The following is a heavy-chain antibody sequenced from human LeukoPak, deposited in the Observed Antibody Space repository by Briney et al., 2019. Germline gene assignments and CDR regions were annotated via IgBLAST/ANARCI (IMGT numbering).Heavy chain of an antibody. V-gene: IGHV3-11*01. Sequence: GGSLRLSCAASGFTFSDYYMSWIRQAPGKGLEWVCYISTSGSTLYYADSVKGRFTFSRDNAKNSLYLQMNSLRAEDTAVYYCARVNEGWNWFDPWGQGTLVTVSS. CDR1: GFTFSDYY. J-gene: IGHJ5*02. CDR3: ARVNEGWNWFDP. CDR2: ISTSGSTL. D-gene: IGHD6-19*01.